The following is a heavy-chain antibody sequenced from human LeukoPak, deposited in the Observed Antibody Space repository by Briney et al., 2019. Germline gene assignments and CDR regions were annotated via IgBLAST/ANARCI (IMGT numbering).Heavy chain of an antibody. CDR1: GFTFSNYG. CDR3: AKVLEQLVPDY. V-gene: IGHV3-21*05. D-gene: IGHD6-6*01. Sequence: GGSLRLSCAASGFTFSNYGMNWVRQAPGKGLEWGSYISSSSSYIYYADSVKGRFTISRDNAKNSLYLQMNSLRAEDTAVYYCAKVLEQLVPDYWGQGTLVTVSS. J-gene: IGHJ4*02. CDR2: ISSSSSYI.